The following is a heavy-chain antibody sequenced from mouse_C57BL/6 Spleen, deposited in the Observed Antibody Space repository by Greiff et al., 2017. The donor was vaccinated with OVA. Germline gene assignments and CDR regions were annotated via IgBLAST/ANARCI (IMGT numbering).Heavy chain of an antibody. V-gene: IGHV1-9*01. J-gene: IGHJ4*01. CDR1: GYTFTGYW. Sequence: QVQLQQSGAELMKPGASVKLSCKATGYTFTGYWIEWVKQRPGHGLEWIGEILPGSGSTNYNEKFKGKATFTADTSSNTAYMQISSLTTEDSAIYYCARGVYDYPYAMDYWGQGTSVTVSS. CDR3: ARGVYDYPYAMDY. D-gene: IGHD2-4*01. CDR2: ILPGSGST.